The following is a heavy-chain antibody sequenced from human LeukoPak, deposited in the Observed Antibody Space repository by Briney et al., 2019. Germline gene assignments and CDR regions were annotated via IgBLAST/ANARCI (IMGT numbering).Heavy chain of an antibody. J-gene: IGHJ4*02. Sequence: ASVKVSCKASGYTFTSYYFHWVRQAPGQGLEWMGIINPSGGSTDYAQKFQGRVTMTRDTSTRAVYMELSSLRSEDTAVYYCARARDYSAHDPDFYCWGQGTLVTVSS. D-gene: IGHD5-12*01. CDR2: INPSGGST. CDR3: ARARDYSAHDPDFYC. V-gene: IGHV1-46*01. CDR1: GYTFTSYY.